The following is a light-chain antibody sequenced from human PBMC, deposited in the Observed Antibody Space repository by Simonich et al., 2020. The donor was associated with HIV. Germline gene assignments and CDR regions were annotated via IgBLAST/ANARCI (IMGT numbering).Light chain of an antibody. CDR1: QSLRHSDGRTY. J-gene: IGKJ5*01. Sequence: DIVMTQTPLSLSVTPGQPASISCKSSQSLRHSDGRTYLYCYLQKPGQSPRRLIYKISNRDSGVPDRFSGSGSGTDFTLKISRVEAEDVGVYYCMQGTHWPITFGQGTRLEIK. CDR2: KIS. CDR3: MQGTHWPIT. V-gene: IGKV2-30*02.